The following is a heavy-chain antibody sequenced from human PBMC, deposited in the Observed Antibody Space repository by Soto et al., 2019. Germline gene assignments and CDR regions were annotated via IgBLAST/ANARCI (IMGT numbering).Heavy chain of an antibody. CDR1: WFTVSGKY. D-gene: IGHD6-6*01. Sequence: PGGAPKPSLATSWFTVSGKYLSWVRQAPGKGLEWVSVIYNGGGTYYADSVKGRFTISRDNSKNTLYLQMNSLRAEDTAVYYCASTRGSSYDYWGQGTLVTVSS. CDR3: ASTRGSSYDY. CDR2: IYNGGGT. J-gene: IGHJ4*02. V-gene: IGHV3-53*01.